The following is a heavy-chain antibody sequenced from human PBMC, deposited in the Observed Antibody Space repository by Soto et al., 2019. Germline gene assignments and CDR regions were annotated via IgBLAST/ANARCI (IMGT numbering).Heavy chain of an antibody. J-gene: IGHJ4*02. V-gene: IGHV3-30*18. CDR1: GFTFRTYG. D-gene: IGHD6-19*01. Sequence: GGSLRLSCAASGFTFRTYGMRWVRQAPGKGLEWVAFISDDGSQKYYGDSVEGRFTISRDNSKNTLSLRMISLRTEDTSVYYCAKEAPGGWHFFDTWGQGTLVTVSS. CDR3: AKEAPGGWHFFDT. CDR2: ISDDGSQK.